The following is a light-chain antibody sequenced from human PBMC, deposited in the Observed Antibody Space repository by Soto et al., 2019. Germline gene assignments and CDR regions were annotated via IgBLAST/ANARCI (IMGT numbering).Light chain of an antibody. J-gene: IGKJ1*01. CDR2: GAS. CDR1: ETVAGSY. CDR3: QLYGTSPKT. V-gene: IGKV3-20*01. Sequence: EIVLTQAPGTLSLSPGERASLSCRAIETVAGSYLAWYQQKPGQAPRLLIHGASTRATGIADRFSGSGSGTDFTLTISRLETEDFAVYYCQLYGTSPKTFGQGTKVDIK.